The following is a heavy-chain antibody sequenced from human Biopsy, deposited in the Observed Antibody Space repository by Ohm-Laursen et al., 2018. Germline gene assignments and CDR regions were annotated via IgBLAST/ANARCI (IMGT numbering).Heavy chain of an antibody. J-gene: IGHJ2*01. V-gene: IGHV4-59*01. D-gene: IGHD3-22*01. CDR3: ARDRGYYSDRTVPGYFDL. CDR1: GDSISSYY. Sequence: TLSLTCTVSGDSISSYYWSWIRQPPGKGLEWIGYVYYTGSADYNPSLQSRVTISVDTSKNHFSLRLRSVTPADTAIYYCARDRGYYSDRTVPGYFDLWGRGTLVTVSS. CDR2: VYYTGSA.